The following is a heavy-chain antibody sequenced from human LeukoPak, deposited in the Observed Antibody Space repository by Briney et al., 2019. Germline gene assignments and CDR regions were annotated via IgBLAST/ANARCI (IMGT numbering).Heavy chain of an antibody. Sequence: PGRSLTLSCATSGFTFSNYGMHWVRQAPGKGLEWVAVISSDETNIRYGDSVRGRFTVSRDNAKNTVCLQMNSLGADDTAVYYCAKDPYRVVFATGNYLDPWGQGTLVTVSS. V-gene: IGHV3-30*18. CDR1: GFTFSNYG. J-gene: IGHJ5*02. CDR2: ISSDETNI. D-gene: IGHD2-15*01. CDR3: AKDPYRVVFATGNYLDP.